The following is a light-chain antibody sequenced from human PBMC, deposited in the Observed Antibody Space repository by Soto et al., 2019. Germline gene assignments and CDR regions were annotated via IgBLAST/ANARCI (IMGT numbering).Light chain of an antibody. CDR3: QQYYSTPHT. CDR1: QSVLYSSNNKNY. J-gene: IGKJ2*01. CDR2: WAS. Sequence: DIVMTQSPDSLAVSLGERATINCKSSQSVLYSSNNKNYLAWYQQKSGQPPKLLIYWASTRESGVPDRFSGSGSGTDVTLTISSLQAEDVAVYYCQQYYSTPHTFGQGTKLEI. V-gene: IGKV4-1*01.